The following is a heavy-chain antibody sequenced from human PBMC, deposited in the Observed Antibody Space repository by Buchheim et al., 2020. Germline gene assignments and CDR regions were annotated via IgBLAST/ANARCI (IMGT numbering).Heavy chain of an antibody. CDR1: GFTFSSYW. CDR2: INSDGSST. CDR3: ARDTSVSYYLLSRSFDY. Sequence: EVQLVESGGGLVQPGGSLRLSCAASGFTFSSYWMHWVRQAPGKGLVWVSRINSDGSSTSYADSVKGRFTISRDIAKNTLYLQMNSLRAEDTAVYYCARDTSVSYYLLSRSFDYWGQGTL. D-gene: IGHD2/OR15-2a*01. J-gene: IGHJ4*02. V-gene: IGHV3-74*01.